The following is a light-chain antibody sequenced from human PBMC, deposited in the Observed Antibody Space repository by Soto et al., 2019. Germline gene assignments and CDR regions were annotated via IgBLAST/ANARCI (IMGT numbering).Light chain of an antibody. CDR1: QTVSSSS. J-gene: IGKJ5*01. Sequence: EIVLTQSPATLSLSPGERAPLSCRARQTVSSSSLAWYQQKPGQAPRLLIYDASSRATGIPDRFSGSGSGTDFTLTISRLEPEDFAVYYCQQYGSSPITFGQGTRLEIK. CDR3: QQYGSSPIT. CDR2: DAS. V-gene: IGKV3-20*01.